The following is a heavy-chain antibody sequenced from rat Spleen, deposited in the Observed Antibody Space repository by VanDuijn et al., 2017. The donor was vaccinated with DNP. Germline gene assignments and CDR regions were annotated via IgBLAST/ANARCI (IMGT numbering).Heavy chain of an antibody. CDR1: GFTFNNYW. CDR2: ITSSGGTT. Sequence: EVQLVESGGDLVRPGRSLKLSCVASGFTFNNYWMTWIRQVPGKGLEWIASITSSGGTTYYPDSVKGRFTISRDNAKNTLYLQMNSLRSEDTATYYCARDCIAAPYYWYFDFWGPGTMVTVSS. J-gene: IGHJ1*01. CDR3: ARDCIAAPYYWYFDF. D-gene: IGHD1-2*01. V-gene: IGHV5-31*01.